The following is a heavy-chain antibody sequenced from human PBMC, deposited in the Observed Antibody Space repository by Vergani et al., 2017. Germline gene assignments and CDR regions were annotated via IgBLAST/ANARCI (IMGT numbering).Heavy chain of an antibody. J-gene: IGHJ4*02. D-gene: IGHD3-16*01. V-gene: IGHV3-30*02. CDR3: VKHFRGWGIDY. Sequence: QVQLVESGGGVVQRGGSLRLSCATSGLTLSNYDMQWIRQWPGKGLEFVAFIQFDGSTQYYADSVKGRFTRSRDFSKSTLYLQMNSLRTDDTATYYCVKHFRGWGIDYWGQGTQVIVSS. CDR2: IQFDGSTQ. CDR1: GLTLSNYD.